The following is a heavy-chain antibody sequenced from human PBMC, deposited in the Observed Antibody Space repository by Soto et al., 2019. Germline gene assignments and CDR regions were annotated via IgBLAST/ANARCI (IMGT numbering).Heavy chain of an antibody. CDR2: IHNSGST. Sequence: QPQLQESGPGLVKPSETLSLTCTVSGGSVSSCCNYWGWLRQPPGKGLEWIGSIHNSGSTSYNPSLRSRVTISVDTPKNQFSLTLTSVPAADTAVYYCARGLSSPSATGIWGQGILVTVSS. V-gene: IGHV4-39*01. D-gene: IGHD6-6*01. CDR1: GGSVSSCCNY. CDR3: ARGLSSPSATGI. J-gene: IGHJ4*02.